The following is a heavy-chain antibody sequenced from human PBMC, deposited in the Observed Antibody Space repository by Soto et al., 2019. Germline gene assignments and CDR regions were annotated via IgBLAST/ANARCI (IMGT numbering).Heavy chain of an antibody. CDR3: VRSSIEPRVFMYPFDD. Sequence: PSETLSLTCTVSGDSITSSSHYWGWIRQPPGKGLESIANIYYDGNTYYNPSLKSRVTISLDTSKNQFSLRLNSVTAADTAAYYCVRSSIEPRVFMYPFDDWGLGTLVTVSS. CDR2: IYYDGNT. CDR1: GDSITSSSHY. V-gene: IGHV4-39*01. J-gene: IGHJ4*02. D-gene: IGHD6-6*01.